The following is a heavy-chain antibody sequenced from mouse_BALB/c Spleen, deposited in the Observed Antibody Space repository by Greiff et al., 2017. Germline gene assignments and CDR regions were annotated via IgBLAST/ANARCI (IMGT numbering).Heavy chain of an antibody. CDR3: ARSLYGNYDDLHFDY. J-gene: IGHJ2*01. CDR2: ISYSGST. CDR1: GDSITSGY. V-gene: IGHV3-8*02. Sequence: EVKLMESGPSLVKPSQTLSLTCSVTGDSITSGYWNWIRKFPGNKLEYMGYISYSGSTYYNPSLKSRISITRDTSKNQYYLQLNSVTTEDTATYYCARSLYGNYDDLHFDYWGQGTTLTVSS. D-gene: IGHD2-1*01.